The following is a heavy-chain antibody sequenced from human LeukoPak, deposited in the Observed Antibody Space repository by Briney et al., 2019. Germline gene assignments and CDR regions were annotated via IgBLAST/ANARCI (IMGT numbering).Heavy chain of an antibody. CDR1: GYTLTELS. V-gene: IGHV1-24*01. D-gene: IGHD6-13*01. Sequence: ASVKVSCKVSGYTLTELSMHWVRQAPGKGLEWMGGFDPEDGETIYAQKFQGRVTMTEDTSTDTAYMELSSLRSEDTAVYYCAIGLKQLPPFDYWGQGTLVTVSS. CDR3: AIGLKQLPPFDY. CDR2: FDPEDGET. J-gene: IGHJ4*02.